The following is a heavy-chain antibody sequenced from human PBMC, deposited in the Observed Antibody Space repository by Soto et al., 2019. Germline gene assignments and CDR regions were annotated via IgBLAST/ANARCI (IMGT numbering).Heavy chain of an antibody. CDR2: INQDGSEI. V-gene: IGHV3-7*02. J-gene: IGHJ4*02. CDR3: ATIAAVRFDY. D-gene: IGHD6-13*01. Sequence: EVQLVESGGGLVQPGGSLRLSCVASGFTFSSEYMSWVRQAPGKGLEWVGNINQDGSEIYYLDSVKGRFTISRDNAKKSVFLQINSLRAEDTAVYYCATIAAVRFDYWGQGTLVSVSS. CDR1: GFTFSSEY.